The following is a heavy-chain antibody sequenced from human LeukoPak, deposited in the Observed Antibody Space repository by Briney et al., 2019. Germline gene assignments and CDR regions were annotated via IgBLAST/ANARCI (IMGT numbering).Heavy chain of an antibody. V-gene: IGHV3-48*01. Sequence: GGSLRLSCAASGFTFSSYSMNWVRQAPGKGLEWVSYISSSSSTIYYADSVKGRFTISRDNAKNSLYLQMNSLRAEDTAVYYCASTEWEPKGAFDIWGQGTMVTVSS. D-gene: IGHD1-26*01. CDR2: ISSSSSTI. CDR1: GFTFSSYS. CDR3: ASTEWEPKGAFDI. J-gene: IGHJ3*02.